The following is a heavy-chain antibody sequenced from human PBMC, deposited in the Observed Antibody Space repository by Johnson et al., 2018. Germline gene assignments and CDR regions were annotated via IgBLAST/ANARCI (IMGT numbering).Heavy chain of an antibody. CDR1: GFSFTNAW. CDR3: VKDLHDYDGSGYFNRAH. CDR2: VKSEVDGGTV. Sequence: VQLVQSGGGLVKPGGSLRLSCAASGFSFTNAWMNWVRQAPGMGLEWVGRVKSEVDGGTVDYASPVKGRFTISREDSNSMLYLQMNGLKTEDTAIYYCVKDLHDYDGSGYFNRAHWGQGTLVTVSS. J-gene: IGHJ1*01. D-gene: IGHD3-22*01. V-gene: IGHV3-15*07.